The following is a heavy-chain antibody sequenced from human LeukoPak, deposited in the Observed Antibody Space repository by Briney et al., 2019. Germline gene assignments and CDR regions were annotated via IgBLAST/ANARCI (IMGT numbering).Heavy chain of an antibody. D-gene: IGHD3-9*01. J-gene: IGHJ4*02. CDR1: GGSISSSSYY. V-gene: IGHV4-39*07. CDR3: AQFHDILTGYRHDY. CDR2: IYYSGST. Sequence: NPSETLSLTCTVSGGSISSSSYYWGWIRQPPGKGLEWIGSIYYSGSTYYNPSLKSRVTISVDTSKNQFSLKLSSVTAADTAVYYCAQFHDILTGYRHDYWGQGTLVTVSS.